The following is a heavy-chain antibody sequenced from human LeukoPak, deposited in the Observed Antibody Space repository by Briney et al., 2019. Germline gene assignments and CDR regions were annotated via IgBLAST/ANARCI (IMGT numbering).Heavy chain of an antibody. J-gene: IGHJ4*02. CDR1: GFTFSDHY. CDR2: SRNKPDSYTT. V-gene: IGHV3-72*01. CDR3: ARSTWGSGFDY. D-gene: IGHD7-27*01. Sequence: SGGSLRLSYAASGFTFSDHYMDWVRQAPGKGLEWVGRSRNKPDSYTTEYAASVKGRFTISRDDSKNSLYLQMNSLKTEDTAVYYCARSTWGSGFDYWGQGTLVTVSS.